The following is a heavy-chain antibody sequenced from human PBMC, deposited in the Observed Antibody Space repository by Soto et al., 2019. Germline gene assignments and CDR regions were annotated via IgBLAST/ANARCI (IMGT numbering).Heavy chain of an antibody. CDR1: GFTFSSYA. CDR2: ISGSGGST. J-gene: IGHJ4*02. CDR3: AKYLTHGSRAFDY. Sequence: PGGSLRLSCAASGFTFSSYAMSWVRQAPGKGLEWVSAISGSGGSTYYADSVKGRFTISRDNSKSTLYLQMNSLRAEDTAVYYCAKYLTHGSRAFDYWGQGTLVTVSS. V-gene: IGHV3-23*01. D-gene: IGHD6-13*01.